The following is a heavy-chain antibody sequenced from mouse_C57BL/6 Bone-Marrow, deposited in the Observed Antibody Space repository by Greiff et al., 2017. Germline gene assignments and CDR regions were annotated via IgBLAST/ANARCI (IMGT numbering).Heavy chain of an antibody. V-gene: IGHV1-64*01. Sequence: VQLQQPGAELVKPGASVKLSCKASGYTFTSYWMHWVKQRPGQGLEWIGMIHPNSGSTNYNEKFKSKATLTVDKSSSTAYMQLSSLTSEDSAVYYCAREGYGDYFDYWGQGTTLTVSS. CDR1: GYTFTSYW. D-gene: IGHD3-1*01. CDR2: IHPNSGST. J-gene: IGHJ2*01. CDR3: AREGYGDYFDY.